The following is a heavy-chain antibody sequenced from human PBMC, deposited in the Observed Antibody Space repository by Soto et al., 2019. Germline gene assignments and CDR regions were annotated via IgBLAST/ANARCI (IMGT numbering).Heavy chain of an antibody. Sequence: QVQLVQSGAEVKKPGSSVKVSCKASGGTFSSYAISWVRQAPGQGLEWMGGIIPIFGTANYAQKFQGRVTITADESARTAYMELSSLRSEDTAVYYCASRTPASSSSWHHDAFDIWGQGTMVTVSS. J-gene: IGHJ3*02. D-gene: IGHD6-13*01. CDR1: GGTFSSYA. V-gene: IGHV1-69*01. CDR3: ASRTPASSSSWHHDAFDI. CDR2: IIPIFGTA.